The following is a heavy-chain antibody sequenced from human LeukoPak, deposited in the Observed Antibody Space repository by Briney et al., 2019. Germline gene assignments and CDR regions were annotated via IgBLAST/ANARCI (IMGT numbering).Heavy chain of an antibody. CDR3: ARGSQVVVAATLGYYYYYMDV. J-gene: IGHJ6*03. CDR1: GGSFSGYY. CDR2: INHSGST. V-gene: IGHV4-34*01. D-gene: IGHD2-15*01. Sequence: SETLSLTCAVYGGSFSGYYWSWIRQPPGKGLEWIGEINHSGSTNYNPSLKGRVTISVDTSKNQFSLKLSSVTAADTAVYYCARGSQVVVAATLGYYYYYMDVWGKGTTVTVSS.